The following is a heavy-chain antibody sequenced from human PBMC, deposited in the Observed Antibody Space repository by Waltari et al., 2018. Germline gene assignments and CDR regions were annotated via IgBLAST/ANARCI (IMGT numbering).Heavy chain of an antibody. CDR1: GGSIHTYY. CDR2: SHYSGTI. CDR3: ARTLGGDSIWYFDR. Sequence: QVQLHESGPGLVKPSATLSLTCTVSGGSIHTYYWHWLRQPPGRGLEWIGYSHYSGTINYSPALRSRVAISVDTSMDQFSLGLTSVTAADTALYYCARTLGGDSIWYFDRWGRGTLVTVSS. D-gene: IGHD2-21*02. V-gene: IGHV4-59*01. J-gene: IGHJ2*01.